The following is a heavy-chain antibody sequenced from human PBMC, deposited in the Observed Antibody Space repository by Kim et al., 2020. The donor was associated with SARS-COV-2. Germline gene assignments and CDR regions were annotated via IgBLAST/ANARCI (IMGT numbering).Heavy chain of an antibody. Sequence: GGSLRLSCAASGINFSDYYMSWIRQAPGKGLEWISYISSSGSYTKYADSLKGRFTISRDNAENSLYLEMNSLRAEDTAVYYCARVAVGASSWHYFGSWGQGTLVTVSS. D-gene: IGHD6-13*01. CDR2: ISSSGSYT. V-gene: IGHV3-11*05. CDR1: GINFSDYY. J-gene: IGHJ4*02. CDR3: ARVAVGASSWHYFGS.